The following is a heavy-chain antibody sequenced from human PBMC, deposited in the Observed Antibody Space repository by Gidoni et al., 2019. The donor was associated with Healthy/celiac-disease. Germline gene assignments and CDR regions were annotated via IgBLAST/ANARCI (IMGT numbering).Heavy chain of an antibody. CDR2: INSDGSST. D-gene: IGHD5-18*01. CDR1: GFTFSSHW. Sequence: EVQLVESVGGLVQPGGSLRLSCAASGFTFSSHWMHWVRQAPGKGLVWVSRINSDGSSTSYADSVKGRFTISRENAKNTLYLQMNSLRAEDTAVYYCASYSSELYYFDYWGQGTLVTVSS. J-gene: IGHJ4*02. CDR3: ASYSSELYYFDY. V-gene: IGHV3-74*01.